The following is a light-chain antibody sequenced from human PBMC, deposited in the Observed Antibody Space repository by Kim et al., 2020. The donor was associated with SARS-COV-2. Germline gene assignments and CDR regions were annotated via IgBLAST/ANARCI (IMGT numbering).Light chain of an antibody. V-gene: IGKV1-12*01. CDR2: AAS. CDR3: QQAKDFPLT. Sequence: IQMTQSPSSVSASVRDRVAITCRASQDIGTWLAWYQQKPGKAPKLLIYAASSLQSGVPSRFSGSGFGTDFTLTISSLQPEDFAAYFCQQAKDFPLTFGGGTKLEI. CDR1: QDIGTW. J-gene: IGKJ4*01.